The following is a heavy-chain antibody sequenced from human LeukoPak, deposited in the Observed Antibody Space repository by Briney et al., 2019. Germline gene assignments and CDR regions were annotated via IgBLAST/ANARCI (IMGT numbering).Heavy chain of an antibody. Sequence: GGSLRLSCAASGFTFSSYEMNWVRQARGKGLEWVSYISSSGSTIYYADYVKGRFTISRDNAKNSLYLQMNSLRAEDTAVYYCARDGGDYVFDYWGQGTLVTVSS. D-gene: IGHD4-17*01. V-gene: IGHV3-48*03. CDR3: ARDGGDYVFDY. J-gene: IGHJ4*02. CDR1: GFTFSSYE. CDR2: ISSSGSTI.